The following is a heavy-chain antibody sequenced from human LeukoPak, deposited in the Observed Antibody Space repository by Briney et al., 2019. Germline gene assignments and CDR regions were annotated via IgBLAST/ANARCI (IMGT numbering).Heavy chain of an antibody. V-gene: IGHV3-74*01. CDR1: EFTFSSYW. CDR2: INSDGSST. CDR3: ARVSSDSSGYVGSFDAFDI. D-gene: IGHD3-22*01. Sequence: GGSLRLSCAASEFTFSSYWMHWVRQAPGKGLVGVSRINSDGSSTSYADSVKGRCTISRDNAKNTMYLQINSLRAEDTAVYYCARVSSDSSGYVGSFDAFDIWGPGTMVTVSS. J-gene: IGHJ3*02.